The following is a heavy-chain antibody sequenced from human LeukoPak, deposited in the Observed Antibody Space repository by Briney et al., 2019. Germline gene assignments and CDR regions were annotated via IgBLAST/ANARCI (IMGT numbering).Heavy chain of an antibody. Sequence: GGSLRLSCAASGFTFSSYSMNWVRQAPGKGLEWVSYISSSSSTIYYADSVRGRFTISRDKSKNTLDLQMNSLRGEDTAVYYCARDVLRPHYYYMDVWGKGTTVTVSS. J-gene: IGHJ6*03. CDR3: ARDVLRPHYYYMDV. CDR1: GFTFSSYS. CDR2: ISSSSSTI. V-gene: IGHV3-48*01. D-gene: IGHD2/OR15-2a*01.